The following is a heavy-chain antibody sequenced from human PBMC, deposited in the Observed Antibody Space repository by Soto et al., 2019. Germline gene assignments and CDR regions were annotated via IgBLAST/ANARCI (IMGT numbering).Heavy chain of an antibody. CDR2: ISGSGGST. CDR1: GFTFSSYA. J-gene: IGHJ3*02. D-gene: IGHD2-8*02. V-gene: IGHV3-23*01. CDR3: AKATATGGGAFDI. Sequence: GGSLRLSCAASGFTFSSYAMSWVRQAPGKGLEWVSAISGSGGSTYYADSVKGRFTISRDNSKNTAFLQMNSLTAGDTAVYYCAKATATGGGAFDICGQGTVVTVPS.